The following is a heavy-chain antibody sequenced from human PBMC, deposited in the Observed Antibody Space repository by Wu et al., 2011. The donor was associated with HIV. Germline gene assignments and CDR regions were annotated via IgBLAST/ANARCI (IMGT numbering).Heavy chain of an antibody. CDR1: GGTFNSYA. Sequence: QVQLVQSGAEVKKPGSSVKVSCKASGGTFNSYAITWVRQAPGQGLEWVGRIVPKIGTVNNAEKFRGRTTITADEAPNTVSLELSGLTSDDTAVYYCAREGLLSAYHYYYTDVWGKGTTVIVSS. V-gene: IGHV1-69*11. CDR3: AREGLLSAYHYYYTDV. J-gene: IGHJ6*03. CDR2: IVPKIGTV. D-gene: IGHD2/OR15-2a*01.